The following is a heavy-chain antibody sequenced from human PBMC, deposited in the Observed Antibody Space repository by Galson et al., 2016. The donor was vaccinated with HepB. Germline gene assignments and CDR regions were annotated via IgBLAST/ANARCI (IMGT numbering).Heavy chain of an antibody. V-gene: IGHV4-34*01. CDR2: VYPGGSP. CDR1: GGSFSGSY. J-gene: IGHJ5*02. Sequence: SETLPLTCAVYGGSFSGSYWSWIRQSPGKGLEWIGEVYPGGSPNYSPSLKSRVTISVATSKSQFSLKLRSVTAADTAVYYCAGPPEYYSNNNWFDPWGQGTLVTVSS. CDR3: AGPPEYYSNNNWFDP. D-gene: IGHD4-11*01.